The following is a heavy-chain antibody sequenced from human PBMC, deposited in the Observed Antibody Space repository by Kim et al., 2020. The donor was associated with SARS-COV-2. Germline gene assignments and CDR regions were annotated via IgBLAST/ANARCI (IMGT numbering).Heavy chain of an antibody. CDR3: ARSGNGCNAFGL. Sequence: GGSLRLSCAASGLSFSDSYMNWVRQAPGKGLEWLSFISTRGESLFYADSVEGRFTISRDQAKNSLYLQMNYLRDEDTAVHYCARSGNGCNAFGLWGQG. J-gene: IGHJ5*02. CDR2: ISTRGESL. CDR1: GLSFSDSY. D-gene: IGHD6-19*01. V-gene: IGHV3-11*01.